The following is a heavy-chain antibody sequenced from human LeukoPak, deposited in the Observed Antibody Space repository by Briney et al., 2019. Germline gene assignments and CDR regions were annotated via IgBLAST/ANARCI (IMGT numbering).Heavy chain of an antibody. D-gene: IGHD5-12*01. CDR2: IYYSGST. V-gene: IGHV4-39*07. Sequence: SETLSLTCTVSGGSISSSSYYWGWIRQPPGKGLEWIGSIYYSGSTHYNPSLKSRVTISVDTSKNQFSLKLSSVTAADTAVYYCARVGRGYDYSGYWGQGTLVTVSS. CDR3: ARVGRGYDYSGY. J-gene: IGHJ4*02. CDR1: GGSISSSSYY.